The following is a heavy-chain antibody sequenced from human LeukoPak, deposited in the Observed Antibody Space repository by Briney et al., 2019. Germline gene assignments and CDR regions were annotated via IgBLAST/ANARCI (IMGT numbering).Heavy chain of an antibody. Sequence: PGGSLRLSCTPSGFTFSDRYMDWVRQAPGKGLEWVGRSRNKANGYTTEYAASVKGRFTISRDDSKNLLYLQMDSLKTEDTAVYYCTTCSTGTRLYYFDNWGQGTLVTVSS. V-gene: IGHV3-72*01. CDR2: SRNKANGYTT. CDR1: GFTFSDRY. D-gene: IGHD1/OR15-1a*01. CDR3: TTCSTGTRLYYFDN. J-gene: IGHJ4*02.